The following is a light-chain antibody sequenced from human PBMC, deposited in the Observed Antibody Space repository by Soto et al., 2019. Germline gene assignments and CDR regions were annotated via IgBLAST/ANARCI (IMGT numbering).Light chain of an antibody. V-gene: IGLV2-18*01. CDR1: STGFVDSNR. CDR2: DAS. J-gene: IGLJ1*01. Sequence: QSVLTQPPSVSGPPGQPVTISCTRTSTGFVDSNRVSWYQQSPGTHPKLIVHDASNLPSRVPDRFSRSKSANTASVTICGLQAADEADYYWSLYTTGNTHVMGNGREGTVL. CDR3: SLYTTGNTHV.